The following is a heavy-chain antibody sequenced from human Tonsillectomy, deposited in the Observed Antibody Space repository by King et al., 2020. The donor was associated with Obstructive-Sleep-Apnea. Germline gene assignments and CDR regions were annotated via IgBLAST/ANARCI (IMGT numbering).Heavy chain of an antibody. Sequence: QLQESGPGLVKHSETLSLTCTVSGGSISSSSYYWGWIRQPPGKGLEWIGNIYYSGYTYSNPSLKSRVTISVDTSKNQFSLKLSSVTAADTAVYSCARDPSGSYYRGEAFDIWGQGTMVTVSS. CDR1: GGSISSSSYY. J-gene: IGHJ3*02. CDR2: IYYSGYT. D-gene: IGHD1-26*01. V-gene: IGHV4-39*07. CDR3: ARDPSGSYYRGEAFDI.